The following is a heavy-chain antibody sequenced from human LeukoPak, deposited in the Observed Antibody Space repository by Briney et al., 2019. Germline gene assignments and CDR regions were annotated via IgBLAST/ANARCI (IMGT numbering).Heavy chain of an antibody. CDR2: INSDGSST. Sequence: PGGSLRLSCAASGFIFSSNRMHWVRHPPGKGLVWVSRINSDGSSTSYADSVKGRFTISRDNAKNTLYLQTNSLRAEDTAVYYCARETTVTGWFDPWGQGTLVTVSS. D-gene: IGHD4-17*01. CDR3: ARETTVTGWFDP. V-gene: IGHV3-74*01. CDR1: GFIFSSNR. J-gene: IGHJ5*02.